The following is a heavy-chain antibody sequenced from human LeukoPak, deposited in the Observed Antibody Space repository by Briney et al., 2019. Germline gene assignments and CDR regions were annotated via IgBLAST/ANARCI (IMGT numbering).Heavy chain of an antibody. CDR1: GGSFSGYY. V-gene: IGHV4-34*01. D-gene: IGHD3-22*01. J-gene: IGHJ1*01. CDR3: ARQDYDKRHMYFQH. Sequence: KPSETLSLTCAVYGGSFSGYYWSWIRQPPGKGLEWIGEINHSGSTNYNPSLKSRVTISVDTSKNQFSLKLSSVTAADTAVYYCARQDYDKRHMYFQHWGQGTLVTVSS. CDR2: INHSGST.